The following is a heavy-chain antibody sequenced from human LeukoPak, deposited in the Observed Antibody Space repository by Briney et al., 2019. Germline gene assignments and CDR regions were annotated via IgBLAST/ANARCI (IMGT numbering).Heavy chain of an antibody. D-gene: IGHD4-17*01. Sequence: PGGSLRLSCAASGFTFSGHWMHWVRQAPGKGLEWVSIIYSGGTTYYADSVQGRFTISRDNSKNTVYLQMNSLRVEDTAVYYCARVPRTTGKSNYGMDVWGQGTTVTVSS. J-gene: IGHJ6*02. CDR2: IYSGGTT. V-gene: IGHV3-53*01. CDR3: ARVPRTTGKSNYGMDV. CDR1: GFTFSGHW.